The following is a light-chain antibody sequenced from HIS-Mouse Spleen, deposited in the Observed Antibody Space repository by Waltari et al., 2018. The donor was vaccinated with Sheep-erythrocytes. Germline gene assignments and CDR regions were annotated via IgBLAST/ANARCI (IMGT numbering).Light chain of an antibody. J-gene: IGLJ1*01. CDR3: CSYAGSYNHV. Sequence: QSALTQPRSVSGSPGQSVTISCTGTSSAVGGSNYVSWSQQHPGKAPKLMIYDVSKRPSCVPDRFSGSKSGNTASLTISGLQAEDEADYYCCSYAGSYNHVFATGTKVTVL. CDR1: SSAVGGSNY. CDR2: DVS. V-gene: IGLV2-11*01.